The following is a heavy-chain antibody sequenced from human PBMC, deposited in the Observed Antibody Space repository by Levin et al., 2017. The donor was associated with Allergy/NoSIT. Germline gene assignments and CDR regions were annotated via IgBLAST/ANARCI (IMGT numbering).Heavy chain of an antibody. D-gene: IGHD6-13*01. CDR3: ARDSGYSSSWYGYVDY. J-gene: IGHJ4*02. V-gene: IGHV3-7*04. Sequence: GGSLRLSCAASGFTFSSYWMTWVRQAPGKGLEWVANIKQDGSEKYYVDSVKGRFTISRDNAKNSLYLQMNSLRAEDTAVYYCARDSGYSSSWYGYVDYWGQGTLVTVSS. CDR2: IKQDGSEK. CDR1: GFTFSSYW.